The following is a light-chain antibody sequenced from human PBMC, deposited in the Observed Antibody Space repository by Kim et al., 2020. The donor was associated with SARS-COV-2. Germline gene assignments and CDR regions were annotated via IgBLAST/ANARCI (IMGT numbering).Light chain of an antibody. Sequence: EIVLTQSPGTLSLSPGERATLSCRASQSVSRSYLAWYQQKPGQAPRLLIYRASSRATGIPDRFSGSGSGTDFTLTISRLEPDDFAVYYCQQYDRSPQTFGQGTEVDIK. V-gene: IGKV3-20*01. CDR2: RAS. CDR1: QSVSRSY. CDR3: QQYDRSPQT. J-gene: IGKJ1*01.